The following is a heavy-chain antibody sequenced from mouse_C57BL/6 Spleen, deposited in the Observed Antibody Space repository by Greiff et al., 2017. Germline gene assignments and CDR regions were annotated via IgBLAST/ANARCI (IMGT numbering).Heavy chain of an antibody. CDR2: IYPGDGDT. CDR3: ARRVDTTVVEGFDY. D-gene: IGHD1-1*01. CDR1: GYAFSSSW. Sequence: QVQLQPSGPELVKPGASVKISCKASGYAFSSSWMNWVKQRPGKGLEWIGRIYPGDGDTNYNGKFKGKATLTADKSSSTAYMQLSSLTSEDSAVYFCARRVDTTVVEGFDYWGQGTTLTVSS. J-gene: IGHJ2*01. V-gene: IGHV1-82*01.